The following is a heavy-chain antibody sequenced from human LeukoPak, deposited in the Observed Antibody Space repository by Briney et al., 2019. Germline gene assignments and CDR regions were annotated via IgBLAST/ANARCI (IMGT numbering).Heavy chain of an antibody. J-gene: IGHJ5*02. CDR1: GFIFSDYA. Sequence: PGRSLRLSCAAYGFIFSDYAMHWVRQAPGKGLEWVAVISNDGSNKYYADSVKGRFTISRDNSKNRLYLQMNSQRTEDTAVYYCAREGNSDRHNWFDPWGQGTLVTVSS. CDR3: AREGNSDRHNWFDP. V-gene: IGHV3-30*04. CDR2: ISNDGSNK.